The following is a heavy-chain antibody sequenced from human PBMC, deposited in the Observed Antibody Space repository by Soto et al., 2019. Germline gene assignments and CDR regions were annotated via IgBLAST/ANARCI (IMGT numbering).Heavy chain of an antibody. J-gene: IGHJ4*02. Sequence: QVQLVESGGGVVQPGRSLRLSCAASGFTFSSYGMHWVRQAPGKGLEWVAVIWYDGSNKYYADSVKGRFTISRDNSKNTLYLQMNSLRAEDTAVYYWARSNWGKAFDYWGQGTLVTVSS. CDR2: IWYDGSNK. D-gene: IGHD7-27*01. V-gene: IGHV3-33*01. CDR3: ARSNWGKAFDY. CDR1: GFTFSSYG.